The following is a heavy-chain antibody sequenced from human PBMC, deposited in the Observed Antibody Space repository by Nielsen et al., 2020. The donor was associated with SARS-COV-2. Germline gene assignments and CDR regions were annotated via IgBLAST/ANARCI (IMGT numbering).Heavy chain of an antibody. CDR2: ISSSSSTI. CDR3: AREGVVVAAIVYYYYYMDV. Sequence: VRQAPGKGLEWVSYISSSSSTIYYADSVKGRFTISRDNAKNSLYLQMNSLRAEDTAVYYCAREGVVVAAIVYYYYYMDVWGKGTTVTVSS. J-gene: IGHJ6*03. D-gene: IGHD2-15*01. V-gene: IGHV3-48*01.